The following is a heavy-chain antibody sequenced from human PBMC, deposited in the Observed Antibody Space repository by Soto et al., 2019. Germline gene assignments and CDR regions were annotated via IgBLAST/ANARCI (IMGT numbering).Heavy chain of an antibody. CDR3: AKCGYSYGYRSYYYGMDV. V-gene: IGHV3-30*18. CDR2: ISYDGSNK. CDR1: GFTFSSYG. Sequence: GSLRLSCAASGFTFSSYGMHWVRQAPGKGLEWVAVISYDGSNKYYADSVKGRFTISRDNSKNTLYLQMNSLRAEDTAVYYCAKCGYSYGYRSYYYGMDVWGQGTTVTVSS. D-gene: IGHD5-18*01. J-gene: IGHJ6*02.